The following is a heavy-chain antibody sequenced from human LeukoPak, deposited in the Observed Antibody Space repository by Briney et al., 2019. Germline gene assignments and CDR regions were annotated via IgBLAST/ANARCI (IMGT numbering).Heavy chain of an antibody. CDR3: AKVMDRDIVATIRLGSQYYFDY. Sequence: GGSLRLSCAASGFTFSDYYMSWIRQAPGKGLEWVAFIRSDGGNKYYADSVKGRFTISRDNSKNTLYLQLNSLRAEDTAVYYCAKVMDRDIVATIRLGSQYYFDYWGQGTLVTVSS. J-gene: IGHJ4*02. D-gene: IGHD5-12*01. CDR1: GFTFSDYY. V-gene: IGHV3-30*02. CDR2: IRSDGGNK.